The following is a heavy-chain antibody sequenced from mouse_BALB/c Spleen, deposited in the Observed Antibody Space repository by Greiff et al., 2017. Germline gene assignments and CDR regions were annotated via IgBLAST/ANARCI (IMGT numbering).Heavy chain of an antibody. Sequence: EVMLVESGGGLVQPGGSLKLSCAASGFTFSSYTMSWVRQTPEKRLEWVAYISNGGGSTYYPDTVKGRFTISRDNAKNTLYLQMSSLKSEDTAMYYCARLYDVSYYYAMDYWGQGTSVTVSS. J-gene: IGHJ4*01. CDR1: GFTFSSYT. CDR2: ISNGGGST. D-gene: IGHD2-14*01. V-gene: IGHV5-12-2*01. CDR3: ARLYDVSYYYAMDY.